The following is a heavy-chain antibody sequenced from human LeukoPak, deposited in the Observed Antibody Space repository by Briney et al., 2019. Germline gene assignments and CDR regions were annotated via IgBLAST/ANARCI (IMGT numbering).Heavy chain of an antibody. J-gene: IGHJ4*02. Sequence: PGGSLGLSCAASGFTFSSYEMNWVRQAPGKGLEWVSYISSSGSTIYYADSVKGRFTISRDNAKNSLYLQMNSLRAEDTAVYYCARESDIVVVGNFDYWGQGTLVTVSS. D-gene: IGHD2-15*01. CDR2: ISSSGSTI. CDR1: GFTFSSYE. V-gene: IGHV3-48*03. CDR3: ARESDIVVVGNFDY.